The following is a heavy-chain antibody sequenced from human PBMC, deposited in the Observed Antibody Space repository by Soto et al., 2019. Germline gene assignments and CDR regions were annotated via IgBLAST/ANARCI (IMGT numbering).Heavy chain of an antibody. V-gene: IGHV3-15*01. CDR2: IKSKTDGGTT. Sequence: PGKGLEWVGRIKSKTDGGTTDYAAPVKGRFTISRDDSKNTLYLQMNSLKTEDTAVYYCTTSSYDFWSGYYMVYYYYMDVWGKGTTVTVSS. D-gene: IGHD3-3*01. J-gene: IGHJ6*03. CDR3: TTSSYDFWSGYYMVYYYYMDV.